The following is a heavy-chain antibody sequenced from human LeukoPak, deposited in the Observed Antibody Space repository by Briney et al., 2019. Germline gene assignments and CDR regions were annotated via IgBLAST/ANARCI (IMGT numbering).Heavy chain of an antibody. CDR1: GGSISSSNYY. CDR3: AALGSGRTFDN. Sequence: PSETLSLTCTVSGGSISSSNYYWGCLRQPPGKALEWIGSIYYSGSTLYKSSLKSRVTISVDTSKDQFSLKLSSVTAADTAVYFCAALGSGRTFDNWGQGTLVTVSS. CDR2: IYYSGST. V-gene: IGHV4-39*07. D-gene: IGHD1-26*01. J-gene: IGHJ4*02.